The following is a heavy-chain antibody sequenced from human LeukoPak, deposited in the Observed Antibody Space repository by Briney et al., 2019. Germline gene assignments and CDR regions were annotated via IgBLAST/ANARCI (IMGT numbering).Heavy chain of an antibody. J-gene: IGHJ4*02. CDR3: ARGQYYYDSSGYYGGYYFDY. Sequence: GGSLRLSCAASGFTFSSYAMSWVRQAPGKGLEWVSAISGSGGSTYYADSVKGRFTISRDSAKNSLYLQMNSLRAEDTAVYYCARGQYYYDSSGYYGGYYFDYWGQGTLVTVSS. D-gene: IGHD3-22*01. CDR2: ISGSGGST. CDR1: GFTFSSYA. V-gene: IGHV3-23*01.